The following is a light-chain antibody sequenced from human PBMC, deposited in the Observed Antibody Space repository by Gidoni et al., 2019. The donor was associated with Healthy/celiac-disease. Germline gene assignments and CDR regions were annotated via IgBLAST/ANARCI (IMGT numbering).Light chain of an antibody. V-gene: IGLV3-1*01. J-gene: IGLJ2*01. CDR1: KLGDKY. CDR3: QAWDSSTVV. CDR2: QDT. Sequence: YELTQPPSVSVSPGQTASITCSGDKLGDKYACWYQQKPGQSPVLVIYQDTKRPSGIPERFSGSNSGNTATLTISGTQAMDEADYYCQAWDSSTVVFGGGTKLTVL.